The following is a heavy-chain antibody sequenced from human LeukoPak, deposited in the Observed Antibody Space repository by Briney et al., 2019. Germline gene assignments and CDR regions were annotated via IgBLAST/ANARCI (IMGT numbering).Heavy chain of an antibody. Sequence: GASVKVSCKASGYSFTSYYMHWVRQAPGQGLEWMGIINPSDGSTSYAQKFQGRVTMTRDTSTSTVYMELSSLRSEDTAVYYCARGGVAKLGPLDLWGQGTLVTVSS. D-gene: IGHD7-27*01. V-gene: IGHV1-46*01. CDR2: INPSDGST. CDR3: ARGGVAKLGPLDL. CDR1: GYSFTSYY. J-gene: IGHJ5*02.